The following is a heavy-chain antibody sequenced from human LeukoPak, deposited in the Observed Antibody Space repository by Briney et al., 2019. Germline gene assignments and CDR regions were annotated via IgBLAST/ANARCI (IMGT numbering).Heavy chain of an antibody. Sequence: ASVKVSCKASGYTFTGYYMHWVRQAPGQGLEWMGWISAYNGNTNYAQKLQGRVTMTTDTSTSTAYMELRSLRSDDTAVYYCARPSSPSYYYYMDVWGKGTTVTVSS. CDR3: ARPSSPSYYYYMDV. D-gene: IGHD6-6*01. CDR2: ISAYNGNT. CDR1: GYTFTGYY. J-gene: IGHJ6*03. V-gene: IGHV1-18*04.